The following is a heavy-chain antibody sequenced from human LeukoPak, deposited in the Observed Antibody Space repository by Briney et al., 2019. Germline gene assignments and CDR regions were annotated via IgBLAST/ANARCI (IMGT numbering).Heavy chain of an antibody. CDR2: INHSGST. Sequence: SETLSLTCAVYGGSFSGYYWSWIRQPPGKGLEWIGEINHSGSTNYNPSLKSRATISVDTSKNQFSLKLSSLTAADTAVYYCARGPYYYDSSGTPGGYWGQGTLVTVSS. V-gene: IGHV4-34*01. CDR3: ARGPYYYDSSGTPGGY. D-gene: IGHD3-22*01. CDR1: GGSFSGYY. J-gene: IGHJ4*02.